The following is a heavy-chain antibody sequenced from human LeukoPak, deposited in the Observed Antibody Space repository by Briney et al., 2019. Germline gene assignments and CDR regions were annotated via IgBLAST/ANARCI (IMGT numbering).Heavy chain of an antibody. Sequence: GGSLRLSCAASGFTFSNYGMSWVRQAPGKGLEWVAFIRYDGSNKYYADSVKGRFTISRDNSKNTLYLQMNSLRAEDTAVYYCAKERLWFGESIPYFDYWGQGTLVTVSS. D-gene: IGHD3-10*01. CDR1: GFTFSNYG. V-gene: IGHV3-30*02. J-gene: IGHJ4*02. CDR3: AKERLWFGESIPYFDY. CDR2: IRYDGSNK.